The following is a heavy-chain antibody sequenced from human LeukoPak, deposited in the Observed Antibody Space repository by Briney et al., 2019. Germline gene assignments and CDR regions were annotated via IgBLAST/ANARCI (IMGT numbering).Heavy chain of an antibody. CDR2: MNPNSGDT. J-gene: IGHJ2*01. Sequence: GASVKVSCKASGYTFTDSEINWVRQAPGQGLEWMGWMNPNSGDTGYAQKFQGRVTMTKNTSISTAYMELSSLRSEDTAVFFCARGCSGGSCYTGWYFDLWGRGTLVTVSS. CDR1: GYTFTDSE. D-gene: IGHD2-15*01. CDR3: ARGCSGGSCYTGWYFDL. V-gene: IGHV1-8*01.